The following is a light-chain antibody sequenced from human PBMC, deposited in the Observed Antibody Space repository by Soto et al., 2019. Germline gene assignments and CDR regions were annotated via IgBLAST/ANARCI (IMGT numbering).Light chain of an antibody. Sequence: QSVLTQPASVSASPGQSITISCTGTSSDVGAYTSVSWYQQHPGKVPKVVIYEVSNRPSGVSNRFSGSKSGNTASLTISGLQAEDEAQYYCSSYTSDNRSYVFGTGTKV. CDR2: EVS. J-gene: IGLJ1*01. V-gene: IGLV2-14*01. CDR1: SSDVGAYTS. CDR3: SSYTSDNRSYV.